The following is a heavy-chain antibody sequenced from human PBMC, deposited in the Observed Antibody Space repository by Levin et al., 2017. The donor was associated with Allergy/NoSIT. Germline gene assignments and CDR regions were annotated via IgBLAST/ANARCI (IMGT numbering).Heavy chain of an antibody. V-gene: IGHV3-33*08. CDR2: IWFDGTTK. CDR1: GFTFSKYG. CDR3: ARGRDRDTDRSHGGDYFDY. J-gene: IGHJ4*02. Sequence: GGSLRLSCVASGFTFSKYGMHWVRQAPGKGLEWVTLIWFDGTTKHYVDSVNGRFTISRDDSKNTLYLQMNSLRVDDTAVYYCARGRDRDTDRSHGGDYFDYWGQGILVTVSS. D-gene: IGHD5-24*01.